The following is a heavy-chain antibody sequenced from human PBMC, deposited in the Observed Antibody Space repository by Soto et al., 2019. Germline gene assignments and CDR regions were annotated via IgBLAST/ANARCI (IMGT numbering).Heavy chain of an antibody. J-gene: IGHJ3*02. CDR3: ARQFPRAFDI. CDR2: IKRDGSEK. CDR1: GFTFSSYW. Sequence: EVQLVESGGGLVQPGGSLRLSCAASGFTFSSYWMTWVRQAPGKGLEWVANIKRDGSEKYYVDSAKGRFTISRDNAKNSLYLQMNSLRAEDTAVYYCARQFPRAFDIWGQGTMVTVSS. V-gene: IGHV3-7*05.